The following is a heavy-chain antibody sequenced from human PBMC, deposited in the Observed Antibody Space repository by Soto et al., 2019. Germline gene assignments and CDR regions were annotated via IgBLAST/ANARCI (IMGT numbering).Heavy chain of an antibody. J-gene: IGHJ4*02. CDR1: GFTFSSYG. V-gene: IGHV3-30*18. Sequence: ESGGGVVQPGRSLRLSCAASGFTFSSYGMHWVRQAPGKGLEWVAVISYDGSNKYYADSVKGRFTISRDNSKNTLYLQMNSLRAEDTAVYYCAKGQEGRSYYVDWGQGTLVTVSS. CDR2: ISYDGSNK. D-gene: IGHD1-26*01. CDR3: AKGQEGRSYYVD.